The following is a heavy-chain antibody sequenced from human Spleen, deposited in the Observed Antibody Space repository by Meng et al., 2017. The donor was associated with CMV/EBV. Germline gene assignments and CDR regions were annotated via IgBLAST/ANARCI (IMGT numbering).Heavy chain of an antibody. J-gene: IGHJ6*02. V-gene: IGHV3-21*01. Sequence: GGSLRLSCAASGFTFSSYSMNWVRQAPGKGLEWVSSISSSSYIYYADSVKGRFTISRDNAKNSLYLQMNSLRAEDTAVYYCARGGIAAPILDYYYGMDVWGQGTTVTVSS. CDR1: GFTFSSYS. CDR3: ARGGIAAPILDYYYGMDV. D-gene: IGHD6-13*01. CDR2: ISSSSYI.